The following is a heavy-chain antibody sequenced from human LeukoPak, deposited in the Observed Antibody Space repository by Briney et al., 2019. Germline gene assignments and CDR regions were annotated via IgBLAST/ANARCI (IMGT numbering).Heavy chain of an antibody. D-gene: IGHD2-2*01. Sequence: SVKVSCKVSGYTLSDLNMHWVRQAPGQGLEWMGGIIPIFGTANYAQKFQGRVTITADESTSTAYMELSSLRSEDTAVYYCARGVRLLSSFDYWGQGTLVTVSS. CDR1: GYTLSDLN. CDR3: ARGVRLLSSFDY. CDR2: IIPIFGTA. V-gene: IGHV1-69*13. J-gene: IGHJ4*02.